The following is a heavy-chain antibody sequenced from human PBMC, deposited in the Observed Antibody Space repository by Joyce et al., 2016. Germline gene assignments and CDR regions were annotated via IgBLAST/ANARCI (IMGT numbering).Heavy chain of an antibody. CDR3: ARLRRWSGPSDC. CDR1: GFTFSSYW. V-gene: IGHV3-74*03. D-gene: IGHD4-23*01. Sequence: EVQLVESGGGLVQPGGSLRLSCAASGFTFSSYWMYWVRKAPGKGRVWVSRMNRDGSSTTYADSVKGRFTISRDNAKNTLYLQMNSLRAEDTAVYYCARLRRWSGPSDCWGQGTLVTVSS. CDR2: MNRDGSST. J-gene: IGHJ4*02.